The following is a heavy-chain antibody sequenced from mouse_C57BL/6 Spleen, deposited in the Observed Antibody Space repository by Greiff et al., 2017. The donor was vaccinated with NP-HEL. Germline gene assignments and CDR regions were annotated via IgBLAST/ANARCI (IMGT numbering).Heavy chain of an antibody. CDR3: TRSTHYYGSSHYAMDY. CDR2: IDPETGGT. CDR1: GYTFTDYE. Sequence: VQVVESGAELVRPGASVTLSCKASGYTFTDYEMHWVKQTPVHGLEWIGAIDPETGGTAYNQKFKGKAILTADKSSSTAYMELRSLTSEDSAVYYCTRSTHYYGSSHYAMDYWGQGTSVTVSS. J-gene: IGHJ4*01. V-gene: IGHV1-15*01. D-gene: IGHD1-1*01.